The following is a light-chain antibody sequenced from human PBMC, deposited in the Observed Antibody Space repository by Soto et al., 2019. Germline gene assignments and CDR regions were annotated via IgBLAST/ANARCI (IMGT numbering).Light chain of an antibody. CDR2: AAS. CDR1: ESVTSS. CDR3: QQYNIWPLWT. Sequence: EIVMTQSPATLSVSPGDRATLSCRASESVTSSLAWYQQKPGQPPRLLIYAASTRATDVPARLSGGGSETEFTLTISSLQSEDFAVYFCQQYNIWPLWTFGQGTKVEIK. V-gene: IGKV3-15*01. J-gene: IGKJ1*01.